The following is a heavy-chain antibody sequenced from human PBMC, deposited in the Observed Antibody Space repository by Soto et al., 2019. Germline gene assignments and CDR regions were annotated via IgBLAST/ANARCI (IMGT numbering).Heavy chain of an antibody. CDR3: ARDTGDQDYYYGMDV. CDR2: IIPIFGTA. Sequence: SVKVSCKASGGTFSSYAISWVRQAPGQGLEWMGGIIPIFGTANYAQKFQGRVTITADESTSTAYMELSSLRSEDTAVYYCARDTGDQDYYYGMDVWGQGTTVTVSS. V-gene: IGHV1-69*13. CDR1: GGTFSSYA. J-gene: IGHJ6*02.